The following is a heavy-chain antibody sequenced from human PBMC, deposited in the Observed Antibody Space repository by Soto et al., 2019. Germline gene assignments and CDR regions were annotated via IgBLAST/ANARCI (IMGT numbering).Heavy chain of an antibody. CDR1: GGTFSSYA. CDR3: RLQREDSSYHDY. CDR2: IIPIFGTA. D-gene: IGHD4-4*01. V-gene: IGHV1-69*12. Sequence: QVQLVQSGAEVKKPESSVKVSCKASGGTFSSYAISWVRQAPGQGREWMGGIIPIFGTANYAQKFQGRVTITAYESTSTAYMELSSLRSEDTAVYYCRLQREDSSYHDYWGQGTLVTVSS. J-gene: IGHJ4*02.